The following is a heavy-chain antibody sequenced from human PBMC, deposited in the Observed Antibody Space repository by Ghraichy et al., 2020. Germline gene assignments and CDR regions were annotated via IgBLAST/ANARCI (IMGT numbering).Heavy chain of an antibody. Sequence: GGSLRLSCAASGFTFSSYAMSWVRQAPGKGLEWVSAISGSGGSTYYADSVKGRFTISRDNSKNTLYLQMNSLRAEDTAAYYCANRLSAARVEHWGQGTLVTVSS. D-gene: IGHD6-6*01. J-gene: IGHJ1*01. CDR3: ANRLSAARVEH. CDR1: GFTFSSYA. CDR2: ISGSGGST. V-gene: IGHV3-23*01.